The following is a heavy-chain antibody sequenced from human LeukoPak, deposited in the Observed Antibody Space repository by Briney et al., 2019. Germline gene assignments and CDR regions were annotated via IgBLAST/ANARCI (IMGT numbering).Heavy chain of an antibody. CDR3: VKDFGRIRGTPDS. CDR2: ISGSGNGFSI. Sequence: PGGSLRLSCSASGFVFTIYTMYWVRQAPGKGPEYVSTISGSGNGFSIYNADSVKGRFTISRDDSKSILYLQMNGLRSEDTAVYYCVKDFGRIRGTPDSWGQGTLVTVSS. V-gene: IGHV3-64D*06. J-gene: IGHJ4*02. CDR1: GFVFTIYT. D-gene: IGHD1-26*01.